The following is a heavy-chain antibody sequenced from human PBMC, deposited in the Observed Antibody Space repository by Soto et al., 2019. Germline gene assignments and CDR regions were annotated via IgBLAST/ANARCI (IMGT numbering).Heavy chain of an antibody. CDR3: ARDKLTGLFDY. CDR2: INHSGST. J-gene: IGHJ4*02. V-gene: IGHV4-34*01. D-gene: IGHD2-8*02. CDR1: GGSFSGYS. Sequence: LSETLSLTCAVYGGSFSGYSWTWIRQPPGTGLEWIGEINHSGSTNYNPSLKSRVTISVDTSKNQFSLKLTSVTAADTAVYYCARDKLTGLFDYWGQGTLVTVSS.